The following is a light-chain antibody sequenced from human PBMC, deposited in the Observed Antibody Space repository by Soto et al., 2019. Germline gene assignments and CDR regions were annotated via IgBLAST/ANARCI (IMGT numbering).Light chain of an antibody. V-gene: IGLV1-44*01. J-gene: IGLJ1*01. Sequence: QSALTQAPSVSGTPGQRVTITCSGSSSNIGRNSVNWYQHLPGTAPKLLTHGNNHRPSGVPDRFSGSKSGTSATLTITAVQVGDEAEYYCGTWGWGLRVFGAGTKVTVL. CDR3: GTWGWGLRV. CDR1: SSNIGRNS. CDR2: GNN.